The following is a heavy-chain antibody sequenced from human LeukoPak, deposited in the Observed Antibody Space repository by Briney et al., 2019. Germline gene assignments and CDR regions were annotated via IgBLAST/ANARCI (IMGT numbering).Heavy chain of an antibody. Sequence: PSETLSLTCTVSGRSISSYYWSWIRQPPGKGLGWIGYIYYSGSTNYNPSLKSRVTISVDTSKNQFSLKLSSVTAADTAVYYCARGTYDFWSGYPGGYYYYGMDVWGQGTTVTVSS. J-gene: IGHJ6*02. CDR2: IYYSGST. D-gene: IGHD3-3*01. CDR1: GRSISSYY. V-gene: IGHV4-59*01. CDR3: ARGTYDFWSGYPGGYYYYGMDV.